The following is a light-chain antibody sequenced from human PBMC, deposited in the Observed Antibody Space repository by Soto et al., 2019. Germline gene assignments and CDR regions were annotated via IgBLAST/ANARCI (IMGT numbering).Light chain of an antibody. CDR2: GNS. J-gene: IGLJ2*01. V-gene: IGLV1-40*01. CDR3: QAYDSSLSGVV. CDR1: SSNIGAGHD. Sequence: QSVLTQPPSVSGAPGQRVTISCTGSSSNIGAGHDVHWYQQLPGTAPKLLIYGNSNRPSGVPDRFSGSKSGTSASLAITGLQAEDEGDYYCQAYDSSLSGVVFGGGTKLTVL.